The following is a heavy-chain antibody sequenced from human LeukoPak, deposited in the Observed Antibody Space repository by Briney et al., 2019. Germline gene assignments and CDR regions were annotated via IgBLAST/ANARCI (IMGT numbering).Heavy chain of an antibody. Sequence: GGSLRLSCTASGFTFSNYWMSWVRQAPGKGLEWVANIKQDGSEKYYVDSVKGRFTISRDNAKNSLYLQMNSLRAEDTAVYYCARGIHSFDYWGQGTLVTVSS. CDR3: ARGIHSFDY. CDR2: IKQDGSEK. J-gene: IGHJ4*02. V-gene: IGHV3-7*01. D-gene: IGHD5-18*01. CDR1: GFTFSNYW.